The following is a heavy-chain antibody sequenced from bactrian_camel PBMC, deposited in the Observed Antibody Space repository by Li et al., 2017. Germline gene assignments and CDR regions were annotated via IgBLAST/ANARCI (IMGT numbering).Heavy chain of an antibody. D-gene: IGHD3*01. V-gene: IGHV3S53*01. CDR1: GYYYSCIC. J-gene: IGHJ4*01. CDR3: AADPTLRPATWALQDRGYQY. Sequence: HVQLVESGGGSVQAGGSMTLSCAASGYYYSCICMAWFRQAPGKEREAIAYTGREPITVYADSVKGRFTISKDNANNVLYLQMIDLKPEDTAMYYCAADPTLRPATWALQDRGYQYWGQGTQVTV. CDR2: TGREPIT.